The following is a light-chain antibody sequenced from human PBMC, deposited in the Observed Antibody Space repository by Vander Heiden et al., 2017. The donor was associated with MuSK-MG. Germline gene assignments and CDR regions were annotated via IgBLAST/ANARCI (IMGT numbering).Light chain of an antibody. CDR2: DDT. V-gene: IGLV3-21*02. CDR3: HLWDGGVDQGV. J-gene: IGLJ3*02. CDR1: KISSTG. Sequence: SYVLTQPPSVSVAPGQTATITCGGQKISSTGVHWYQQKSGRAPVVVVYDDTDRPSGIPGRFSGSSSGNTATLTISGVEAGDEADYYCHLWDGGVDQGVFGGGTKLTVL.